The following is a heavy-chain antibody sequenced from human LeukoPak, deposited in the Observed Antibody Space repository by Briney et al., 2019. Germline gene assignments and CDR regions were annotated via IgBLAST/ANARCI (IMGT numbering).Heavy chain of an antibody. CDR2: INLDGSQK. CDR1: GFTFSNYW. Sequence: AGGSLRLSCAASGFTFSNYWMAWVRQAPGKGPEWVANINLDGSQKYYVDSVKGRFTISRDNTKNALYLEMNSLRADGTALYFCARDSTWRLDYWGQGTLVTVSS. D-gene: IGHD5-12*01. V-gene: IGHV3-7*03. J-gene: IGHJ4*02. CDR3: ARDSTWRLDY.